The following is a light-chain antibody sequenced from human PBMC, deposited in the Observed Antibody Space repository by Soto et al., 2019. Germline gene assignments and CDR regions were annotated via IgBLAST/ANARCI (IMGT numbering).Light chain of an antibody. CDR2: GAS. CDR3: QQYGSSPPDT. Sequence: IVLTQSPGTLSLSPGERATLSCRASQSVSSSYLAWYQQKPGQAPRLHIYGASSRATGIPDRFSGSGSGTDFTLSISRLEPEDFAVYYCQQYGSSPPDTFGQGTKVQIK. CDR1: QSVSSSY. V-gene: IGKV3-20*01. J-gene: IGKJ1*01.